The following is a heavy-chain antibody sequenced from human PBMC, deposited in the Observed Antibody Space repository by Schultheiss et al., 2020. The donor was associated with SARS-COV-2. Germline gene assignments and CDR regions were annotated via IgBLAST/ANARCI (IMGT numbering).Heavy chain of an antibody. CDR3: TRRRGYSGYADC. CDR2: IKSKADGGTA. V-gene: IGHV3-15*01. CDR1: GFTFSNAW. J-gene: IGHJ4*02. Sequence: GGSLRLSCAASGFTFSNAWMSWVRQAPGKGLEWVGRIKSKADGGTADYTAPVEGRFTISRDDSKSIAYLQMSSLKTEDTAVYYCTRRRGYSGYADCWGQGTLVTVSS. D-gene: IGHD5-12*01.